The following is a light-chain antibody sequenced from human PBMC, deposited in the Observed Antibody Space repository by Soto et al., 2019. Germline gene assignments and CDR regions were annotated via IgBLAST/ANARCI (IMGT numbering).Light chain of an antibody. V-gene: IGKV1-39*01. CDR3: QQSYGIPLT. CDR2: AVS. CDR1: QSVATL. J-gene: IGKJ4*01. Sequence: DIQMTQSPSSLSASXGDRITITCRASQSVATLLNWYQQRPGKAPNLLIYAVSNLQSGVPSRFSGSGSGTEFSLTIGSLQPEDFATYYWQQSYGIPLTFGAGTKVEMK.